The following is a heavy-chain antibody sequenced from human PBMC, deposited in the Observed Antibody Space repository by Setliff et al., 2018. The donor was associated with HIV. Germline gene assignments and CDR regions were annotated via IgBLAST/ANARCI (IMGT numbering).Heavy chain of an antibody. D-gene: IGHD6-19*01. V-gene: IGHV1-69*06. CDR1: GGTFSNYG. J-gene: IGHJ4*02. CDR3: ARDSGTKQWLVNY. Sequence: SVKVSCKASGGTFSNYGMSWVRQAPGQGLEWMGGIIPISGTANYAQKFQGRVTMTADTSTSTAYMELRSLRSDDTAVYYCARDSGTKQWLVNYWGQGTLVTVSS. CDR2: IIPISGTA.